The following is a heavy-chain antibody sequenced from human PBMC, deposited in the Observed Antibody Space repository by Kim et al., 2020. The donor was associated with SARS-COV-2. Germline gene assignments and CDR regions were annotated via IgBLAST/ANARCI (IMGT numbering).Heavy chain of an antibody. J-gene: IGHJ3*02. D-gene: IGHD6-13*01. V-gene: IGHV3-53*01. Sequence: STYYADAVRGRFTISRDNPKNTLYPQMNGLRAEDTAVYYCARVKAGAFDIWGQGTMVTVSS. CDR3: ARVKAGAFDI. CDR2: ST.